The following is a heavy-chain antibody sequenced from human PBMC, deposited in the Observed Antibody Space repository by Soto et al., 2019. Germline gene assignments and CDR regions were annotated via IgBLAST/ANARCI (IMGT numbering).Heavy chain of an antibody. CDR3: ARGGDVNYYLGMDV. D-gene: IGHD5-12*01. CDR2: ISAYNGKT. CDR1: GYTFTSYG. V-gene: IGHV1-18*01. J-gene: IGHJ6*02. Sequence: QVQLVQSGGEVKKPGASVKLSCTASGYTFTSYGISWVRQAPGQGLEWMGWISAYNGKTNYAQNVQGRVTMATATSTRAAYMDLRSLRSDDTAVYYCARGGDVNYYLGMDVWGQGATVTVSS.